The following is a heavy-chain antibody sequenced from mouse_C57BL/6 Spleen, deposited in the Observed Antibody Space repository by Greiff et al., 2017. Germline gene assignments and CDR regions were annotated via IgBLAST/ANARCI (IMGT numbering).Heavy chain of an antibody. J-gene: IGHJ2*01. CDR2: IYPGSGST. CDR3: ARRLSAYDGSLDY. D-gene: IGHD2-3*01. V-gene: IGHV1-55*01. Sequence: QVQLQQPGAELVKPGASVKMSCKASGYTFTSYWITWVKQRPGQGLEWIGDIYPGSGSTNYNEKFKSKATLTVDTSSSTAYMQLSSLTSEDSAVYYCARRLSAYDGSLDYWGQGTTLTVSS. CDR1: GYTFTSYW.